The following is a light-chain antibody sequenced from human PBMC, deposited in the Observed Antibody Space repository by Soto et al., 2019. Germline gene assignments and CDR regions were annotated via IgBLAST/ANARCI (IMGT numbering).Light chain of an antibody. Sequence: DIQMTQSPSTLSASVGDRVTITCLASQRISSWLAWYQQKPGKAPNLLIYKPSSLESGVPSRFSGSGSGTEFTLTVNSLQPDDFATYYFQQYDSYPLTFGGGTKVEIK. CDR3: QQYDSYPLT. J-gene: IGKJ4*01. CDR2: KPS. V-gene: IGKV1-5*03. CDR1: QRISSW.